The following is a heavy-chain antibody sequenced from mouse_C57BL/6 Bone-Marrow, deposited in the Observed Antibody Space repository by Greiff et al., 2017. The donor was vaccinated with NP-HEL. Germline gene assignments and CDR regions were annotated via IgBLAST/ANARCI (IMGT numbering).Heavy chain of an antibody. V-gene: IGHV1-15*01. CDR3: TDDGYYLFDY. CDR2: IDPETGGT. Sequence: VQLKESGAELVRPGASVTLSCKASGYTFTDYEMHWVKQTPVHGLEWIGAIDPETGGTAYNQKFKGKAILTADKSSSTAYMELRSLTSEDSAVYYCTDDGYYLFDYWGQGTTLTVSS. CDR1: GYTFTDYE. D-gene: IGHD2-3*01. J-gene: IGHJ2*01.